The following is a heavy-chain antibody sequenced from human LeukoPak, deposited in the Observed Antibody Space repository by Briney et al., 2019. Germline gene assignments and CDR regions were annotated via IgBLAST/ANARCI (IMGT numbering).Heavy chain of an antibody. V-gene: IGHV3-53*01. CDR3: ARPGYDILTGYSIPFDS. Sequence: GASVKLSCKASGFTFSSNYMSWVRQAPGKGLEWVGVIYSVGTTYYADHVQGRFTISRDNSTNTLYIQMNSLRAEDTAVYYCARPGYDILTGYSIPFDSWGQGTLVTVSS. J-gene: IGHJ4*02. CDR2: IYSVGTT. CDR1: GFTFSSNY. D-gene: IGHD3-9*01.